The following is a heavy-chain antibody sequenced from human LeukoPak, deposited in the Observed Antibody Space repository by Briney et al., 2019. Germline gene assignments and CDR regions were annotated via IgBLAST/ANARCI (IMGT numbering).Heavy chain of an antibody. D-gene: IGHD2-21*01. V-gene: IGHV4-31*03. CDR3: ARGPVVDDY. CDR1: GGSISSGGYS. CDR2: IYYSGRT. Sequence: SQTLSLTCTVSGGSISSGGYSWSWIRQHPGKGLEWIGYIYYSGRTSYNPSLNSRVTISVDTSKNQFSLKLSSVTAADTAVYYCARGPVVDDYWGQGTLVTVSS. J-gene: IGHJ4*02.